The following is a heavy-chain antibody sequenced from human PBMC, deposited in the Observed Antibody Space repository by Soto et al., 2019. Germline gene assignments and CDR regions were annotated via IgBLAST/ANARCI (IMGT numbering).Heavy chain of an antibody. CDR3: ARGVPGECSGGSCSWGPPGY. V-gene: IGHV4-31*03. J-gene: IGHJ4*02. D-gene: IGHD2-15*01. Sequence: QVQLQESGPGLVKPSQTLSLTCTVSGGSISSGGYYWSWIRQHPGKGLEWIGYIYYSGSTYYNPSLKSRVTISVDTSKNQFSLKLSSVTAADTAVYYCARGVPGECSGGSCSWGPPGYWGQGTLVTVSS. CDR1: GGSISSGGYY. CDR2: IYYSGST.